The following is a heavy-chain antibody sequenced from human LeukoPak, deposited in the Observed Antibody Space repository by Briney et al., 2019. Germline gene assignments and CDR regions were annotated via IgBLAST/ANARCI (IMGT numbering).Heavy chain of an antibody. J-gene: IGHJ4*02. CDR2: IKQDGSEK. V-gene: IGHV3-7*01. CDR1: GFTFSTNW. D-gene: IGHD2-15*01. CDR3: ARGIVVPGIDY. Sequence: GGSLRLSCAASGFTFSTNWMNWVRRAPGKGLEWVANIKQDGSEKYYVDSVKGRFVVSRDNAKNSLYLQMNSLGAEDTAVYYCARGIVVPGIDYWGQGTMVTVSS.